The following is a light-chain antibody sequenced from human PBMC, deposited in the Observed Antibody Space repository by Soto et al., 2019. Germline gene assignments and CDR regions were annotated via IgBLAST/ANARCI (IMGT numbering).Light chain of an antibody. V-gene: IGKV3-20*01. Sequence: DIVLTQSPGTLSLSPGERATLSCRASQIISSTYLGWYRQKPGQAPRLLIYGASSRATGIPDRFSGSGSGTDFTLTISRLEPEDFAVYYCQHYGTSLYTFGQGTKLEIK. J-gene: IGKJ2*01. CDR2: GAS. CDR3: QHYGTSLYT. CDR1: QIISSTY.